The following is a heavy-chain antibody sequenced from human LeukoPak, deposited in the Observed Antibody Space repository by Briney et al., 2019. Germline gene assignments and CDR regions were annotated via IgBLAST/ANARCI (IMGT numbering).Heavy chain of an antibody. D-gene: IGHD3-22*01. CDR1: GGTFSSYA. J-gene: IGHJ3*01. CDR3: ASYTYYYDSSGLPH. Sequence: EASVKVSCKASGGTFSSYAISWVRQAPGQGLEWMGRIIPIFGTANYAQKFQGRVTITTDESTSTAYMELSSLRSEDTAVYYCASYTYYYDSSGLPHWGQGTMVTVSS. CDR2: IIPIFGTA. V-gene: IGHV1-69*05.